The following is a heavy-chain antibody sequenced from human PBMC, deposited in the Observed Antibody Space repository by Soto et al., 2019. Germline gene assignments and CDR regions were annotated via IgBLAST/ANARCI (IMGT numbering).Heavy chain of an antibody. CDR3: AKDSNKYSSSLRGRYFDY. D-gene: IGHD3-22*01. J-gene: IGHJ4*02. V-gene: IGHV3-23*01. Sequence: EVQLLESGGGLVQRGGSQRLSCAASGFTFTSYVMSWVRQAPGKGLEWVAGTSGGGSTAFYADSVKGRFTISRDNAKNTAVLQKDSPRAEDRAIYYCAKDSNKYSSSLRGRYFDYWGQGTLVTVSS. CDR1: GFTFTSYV. CDR2: TSGGGSTA.